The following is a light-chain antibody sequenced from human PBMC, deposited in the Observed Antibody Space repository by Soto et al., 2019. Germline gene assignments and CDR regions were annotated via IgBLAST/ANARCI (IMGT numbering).Light chain of an antibody. CDR2: GAS. CDR3: QQYGSSPGT. V-gene: IGKV3-20*01. Sequence: EIVLTQSPGTLSSSPGERATLSCRASQIVTSNYLARYQQKPGQAPRLLIFGASIRATGLPDRFSGGGSGTDFTLTISRLEPEDFAFYYCQQYGSSPGTFGQGTKVDIK. CDR1: QIVTSNY. J-gene: IGKJ1*01.